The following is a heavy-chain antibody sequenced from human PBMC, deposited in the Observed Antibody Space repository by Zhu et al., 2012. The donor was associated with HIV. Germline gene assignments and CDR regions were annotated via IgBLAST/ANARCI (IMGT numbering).Heavy chain of an antibody. CDR1: GGSISSGDYY. Sequence: QVQLQEAGPGLVKSSQTLSLTCTVSGGSISSGDYYWSWIRQPPGKGLEWIGYIYYSGSTFYNPSLKSRLAISLNTSKNQFSLKVSSVTAADTAVYYCARIARRYFDYVGQGTLVTVSS. D-gene: IGHD3-9*01. J-gene: IGHJ4*02. CDR3: ARIARRYFDY. V-gene: IGHV4-30-4*08. CDR2: IYYSGST.